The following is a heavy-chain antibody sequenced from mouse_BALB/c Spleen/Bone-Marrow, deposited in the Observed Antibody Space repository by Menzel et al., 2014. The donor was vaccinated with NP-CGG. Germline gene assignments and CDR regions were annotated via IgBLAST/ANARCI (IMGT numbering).Heavy chain of an antibody. CDR2: IRNKAYSYTT. D-gene: IGHD2-3*01. CDR3: ARDMGGLLFDY. V-gene: IGHV7-3*02. CDR1: GFTFTDYY. J-gene: IGHJ2*01. Sequence: EVKLVESGGGLVQPGGSLRLSCATSGFTFTDYYMNWVRQPPGKALEWLGFIRNKAYSYTTEYSASVKGRFTISRDNSQSILYLQMNTLRAEDSATYYCARDMGGLLFDYWGQGTTLTVSP.